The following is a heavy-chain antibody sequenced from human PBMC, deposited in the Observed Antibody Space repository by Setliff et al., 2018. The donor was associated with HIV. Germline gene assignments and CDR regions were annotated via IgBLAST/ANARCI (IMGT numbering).Heavy chain of an antibody. CDR1: GVSMSSHY. J-gene: IGHJ4*02. CDR2: IYYSGTT. V-gene: IGHV4-59*11. D-gene: IGHD5-12*01. CDR3: AGRGGYNDWYFDY. Sequence: PSETLSLTCNVSGVSMSSHYWSWIRQAPGQHPNKGLEWIGNIYYSGTTNYNPSLESRVTISIDTSKCQFSLKLTSVTTADTAMYYCAGRGGYNDWYFDYWGQGSLFTVSS.